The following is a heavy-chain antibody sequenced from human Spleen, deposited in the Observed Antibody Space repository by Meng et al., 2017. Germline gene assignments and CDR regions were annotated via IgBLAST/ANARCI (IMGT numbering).Heavy chain of an antibody. J-gene: IGHJ4*01. Sequence: RVVAGGGLVQSAGSLRLSCAAVGFTFSSYAMSWVRQAPGKGLEWVSAISGSGATTYYADSVKGRFTISRDNSESTLYVQMNSLSTEDTALYYCSGHVDYWGHGTLVTVSS. CDR2: ISGSGATT. CDR1: GFTFSSYA. V-gene: IGHV3-23*04. CDR3: SGHVDY.